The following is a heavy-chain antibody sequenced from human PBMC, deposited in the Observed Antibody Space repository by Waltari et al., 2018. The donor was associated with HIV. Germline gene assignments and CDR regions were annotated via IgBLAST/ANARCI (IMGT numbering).Heavy chain of an antibody. CDR2: ISAYNGNT. Sequence: AQLAQSGAEVMKPGASVKVSCKASAYTFTRQGLSWVRQAPGQGLEWLGGISAYNGNTNYAQKLQGRVTMTTDTSTSTAYMELRSLRSDDTAVYYCARVGCSSASCYSGWFDPWGQGTLVTVSS. D-gene: IGHD2-2*01. CDR3: ARVGCSSASCYSGWFDP. CDR1: AYTFTRQG. J-gene: IGHJ5*02. V-gene: IGHV1-18*01.